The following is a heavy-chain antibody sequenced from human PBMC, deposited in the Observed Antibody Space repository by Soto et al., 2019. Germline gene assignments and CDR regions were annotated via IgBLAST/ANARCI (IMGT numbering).Heavy chain of an antibody. D-gene: IGHD6-13*01. J-gene: IGHJ4*02. CDR1: GFTFNNHN. CDR2: ISSRSLTI. V-gene: IGHV3-48*01. Sequence: PGGSLRLXCAASGFTFNNHNMNWVRQAPGKGLEWVSFISSRSLTIYYADSVKGRFTISRDNNKNSLYLQMNSLRAEDTAVYYCTVELAVDPVYWGQGTLVTVSS. CDR3: TVELAVDPVY.